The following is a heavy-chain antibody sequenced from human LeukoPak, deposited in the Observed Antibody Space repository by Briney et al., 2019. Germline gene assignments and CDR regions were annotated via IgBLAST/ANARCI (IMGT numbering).Heavy chain of an antibody. Sequence: PGGSLRLSCTASGFSFSNHYMRWIRQAPGKGLEWVANIKEDGSEIDYVDSVKGRFTISRDNAKNSLYLQMNSLRVDDTAVYYCARDRGYSTFDYWGQGTLVTVSS. CDR2: IKEDGSEI. CDR1: GFSFSNHY. J-gene: IGHJ4*02. V-gene: IGHV3-7*01. D-gene: IGHD4-23*01. CDR3: ARDRGYSTFDY.